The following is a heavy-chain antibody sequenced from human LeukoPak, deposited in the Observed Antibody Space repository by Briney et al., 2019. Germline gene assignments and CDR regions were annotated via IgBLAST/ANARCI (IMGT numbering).Heavy chain of an antibody. CDR1: GGSINYYY. D-gene: IGHD2-15*01. J-gene: IGHJ4*02. CDR3: ARDSGGPGHDY. CDR2: IYYSGST. V-gene: IGHV4-59*01. Sequence: PSETLSLTCTVSGGSINYYYWMWLRQPPGKGLEWIGYIYYSGSTNYNPSLKSRVTISVDTSKNQFSLKLSSVTAADTAVYYCARDSGGPGHDYWGQGTLVTVSS.